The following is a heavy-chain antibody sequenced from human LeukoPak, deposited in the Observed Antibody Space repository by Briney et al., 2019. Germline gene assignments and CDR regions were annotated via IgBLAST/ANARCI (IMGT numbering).Heavy chain of an antibody. CDR3: ARDLVSDSFDY. V-gene: IGHV4-38-2*02. CDR1: GGSISSYY. Sequence: SETLSLTCTVSGGSISSYYWTWIRQPPGKGLEWIGSIYHSGSTYYNPSLKSRVTISVDTSKNQFSLKLSSETAADTAVYYCARDLVSDSFDYWGQGTLVTVSS. D-gene: IGHD2-8*02. J-gene: IGHJ4*02. CDR2: IYHSGST.